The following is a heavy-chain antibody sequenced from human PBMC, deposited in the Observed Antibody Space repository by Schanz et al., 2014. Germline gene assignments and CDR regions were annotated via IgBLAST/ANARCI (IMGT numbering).Heavy chain of an antibody. Sequence: QVQLVQSAPEVKKPGSSVKVSCKASGYTFNNHGISWVRQAPGQGLEWMGWISVYHGHTNYAEKVHGRVTMTTDTSTGITSLELRNLKSDDTAVYYCARDRVSFVRGPLGVDWGQGTQVIVSS. J-gene: IGHJ4*02. CDR3: ARDRVSFVRGPLGVD. CDR1: GYTFNNHG. V-gene: IGHV1-18*01. CDR2: ISVYHGHT. D-gene: IGHD3-10*01.